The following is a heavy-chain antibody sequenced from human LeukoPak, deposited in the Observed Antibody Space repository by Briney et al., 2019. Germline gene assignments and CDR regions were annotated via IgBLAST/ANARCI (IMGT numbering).Heavy chain of an antibody. CDR2: ISVSGGSA. V-gene: IGHV3-23*01. CDR3: AKTTTGYSSGRYPAWPIDY. D-gene: IGHD6-19*01. J-gene: IGHJ4*02. CDR1: AFTVVSYA. Sequence: GSLTLACSPVAFTVVSYAMGWVRAAPRERLERVLGISVSGGSAHYACSVQGRSTISRDNSKNTVYLQMDILRAEDTATYYCAKTTTGYSSGRYPAWPIDYWGQGTLVTVSS.